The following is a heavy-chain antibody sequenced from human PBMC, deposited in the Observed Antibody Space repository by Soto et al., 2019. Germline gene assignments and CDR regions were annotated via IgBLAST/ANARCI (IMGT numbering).Heavy chain of an antibody. CDR1: GYTFTSYA. J-gene: IGHJ4*02. D-gene: IGHD2-15*01. Sequence: QVQLVQSGAEVKKPGASVKVSCKASGYTFTSYAMHWVRQAPGQRLEWMGWINAGNGNTKYSQKFQGRVTITRDTSASIAYMELSSLRSEDTAVYYCARALGVVTDDYWGQGTLVTVSS. V-gene: IGHV1-3*01. CDR2: INAGNGNT. CDR3: ARALGVVTDDY.